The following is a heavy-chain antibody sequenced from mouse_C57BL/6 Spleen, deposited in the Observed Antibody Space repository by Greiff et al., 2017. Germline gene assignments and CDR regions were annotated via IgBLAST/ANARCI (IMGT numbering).Heavy chain of an antibody. D-gene: IGHD4-1*01. CDR3: ARQGTGRYAMDY. CDR1: GFTFSDYG. V-gene: IGHV5-17*01. CDR2: ISSGSSTI. Sequence: EVKLMESGGGLVKPGGSLKLSCAASGFTFSDYGMHWVRQAPEKGLEWVAYISSGSSTIYYADTVKGRFTISRDNAKNTLFLQMTSLRSEDTAMYYCARQGTGRYAMDYWGQGTSVTVSS. J-gene: IGHJ4*01.